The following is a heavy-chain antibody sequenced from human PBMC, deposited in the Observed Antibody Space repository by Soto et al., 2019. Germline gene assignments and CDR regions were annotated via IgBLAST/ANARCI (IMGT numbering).Heavy chain of an antibody. D-gene: IGHD5-18*01. CDR1: GFTFRTYW. V-gene: IGHV3-7*05. Sequence: EVQLLESGGGLVQPGGSLRLSCAASGFTFRTYWLSWVRQVPGKGLEWVANINLDGSEKNYVDSVKGRFTISRDNARNSLYLQMSSLRAEDTSLYYCARDGSTSWYSYDYHGMDGWGQGNTVTVSS. J-gene: IGHJ6*02. CDR3: ARDGSTSWYSYDYHGMDG. CDR2: INLDGSEK.